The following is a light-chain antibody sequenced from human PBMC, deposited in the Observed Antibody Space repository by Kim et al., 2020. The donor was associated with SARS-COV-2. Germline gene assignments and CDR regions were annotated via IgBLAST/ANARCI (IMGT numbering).Light chain of an antibody. V-gene: IGKV1-9*01. CDR1: QGISSY. J-gene: IGKJ5*01. CDR2: AAS. CDR3: QQLNSYPPA. Sequence: DIQLTQSPSFLSASVEDRVTITCRASQGISSYLAWYQQKPGKAPKLLIYAASTLQSGVPSRFSGSGSGTEFTLTISSLQPEDFATYYCQQLNSYPPAFGQGTRLEIK.